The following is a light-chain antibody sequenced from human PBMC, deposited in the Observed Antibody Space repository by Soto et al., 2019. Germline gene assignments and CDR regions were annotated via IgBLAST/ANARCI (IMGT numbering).Light chain of an antibody. CDR2: GNS. CDR3: HSYASSLSGHVV. V-gene: IGLV1-40*01. CDR1: SSNIGAGYD. Sequence: QPVLTQPPSVSGAPGQRVTISCTGSSSNIGAGYDVHWYQQLPGTAPKLLIYGNSNRPSGVPDRFSGSKSGTSASLAITGLQAEDEADYYCHSYASSLSGHVVFGGGTKLTVL. J-gene: IGLJ2*01.